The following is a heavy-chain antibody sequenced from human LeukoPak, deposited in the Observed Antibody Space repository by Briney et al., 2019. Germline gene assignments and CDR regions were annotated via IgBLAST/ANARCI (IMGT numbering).Heavy chain of an antibody. J-gene: IGHJ4*02. Sequence: GASVRVSCKASGYTFTGYYMHWVRQAPGQGLEWMGWLNPNSGGTNYAQTFQGRVTMTRDTSISTAYMELSRLRSDDTAVYYCARGGMGAHPVDYWGQGTLVTVSA. CDR1: GYTFTGYY. CDR3: ARGGMGAHPVDY. D-gene: IGHD1-26*01. CDR2: LNPNSGGT. V-gene: IGHV1-2*02.